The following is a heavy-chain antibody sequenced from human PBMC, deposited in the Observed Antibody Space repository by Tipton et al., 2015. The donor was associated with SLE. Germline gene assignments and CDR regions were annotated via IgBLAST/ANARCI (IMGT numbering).Heavy chain of an antibody. J-gene: IGHJ4*02. CDR3: ARQVWHSGSCYFDS. CDR2: INHSGST. D-gene: IGHD5-12*01. Sequence: AGLVKPSQTLSLTCAVSGGSIDTAGYYWSWIRQPPGKGLEWIGEINHSGSTNYNPSLKSRVTISVDTSKNQFSLKLSSVTAADTAVYYCARQVWHSGSCYFDSWGQGALVTVSS. CDR1: GGSIDTAGYY. V-gene: IGHV4-34*01.